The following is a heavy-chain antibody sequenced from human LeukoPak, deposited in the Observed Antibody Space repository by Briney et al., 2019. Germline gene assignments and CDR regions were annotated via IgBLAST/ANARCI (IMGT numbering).Heavy chain of an antibody. CDR2: ISSSSSTI. J-gene: IGHJ4*02. CDR3: ARDLSATYYAVVPAAIDY. CDR1: GFTFSSYS. Sequence: GGSLRLSCAASGFTFSSYSMNWVRQAPGKGLEWVSYISSSSSTIYYADSVKGRFTISRDNAKNSLYLQMNSLRAEDTAVYYCARDLSATYYAVVPAAIDYWGQGTLVTVSS. D-gene: IGHD2-2*01. V-gene: IGHV3-48*01.